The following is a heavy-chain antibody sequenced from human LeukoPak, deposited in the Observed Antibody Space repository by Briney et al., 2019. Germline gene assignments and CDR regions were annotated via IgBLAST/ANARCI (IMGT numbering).Heavy chain of an antibody. V-gene: IGHV3-66*01. J-gene: IGHJ4*02. CDR3: ASSNWTPFDY. Sequence: SGGSLRLSCAASGFTVRSNYMSWVRQAPGKGLEWVSLIYSDGGTYYADSVKGRFSISRDNSKNTLYLQMNSLRAEDTAVYYCASSNWTPFDYWGQGTLVTVSS. CDR1: GFTVRSNY. D-gene: IGHD1-1*01. CDR2: IYSDGGT.